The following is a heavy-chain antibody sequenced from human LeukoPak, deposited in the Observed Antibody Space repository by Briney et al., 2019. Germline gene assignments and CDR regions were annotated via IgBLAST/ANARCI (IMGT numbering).Heavy chain of an antibody. D-gene: IGHD3-9*01. V-gene: IGHV3-15*01. CDR3: TTVGEFLTGYYDY. CDR1: GFTFSNAW. Sequence: GGSLRLSCVASGFTFSNAWMCGVRPAPGRGRAWVGRIKSRTNGWTTDYAAPVKGRFTISRDDSKNTLYLQMNSLKTEDTAVYYCTTVGEFLTGYYDYWGQGTLVTVSS. J-gene: IGHJ4*02. CDR2: IKSRTNGWTT.